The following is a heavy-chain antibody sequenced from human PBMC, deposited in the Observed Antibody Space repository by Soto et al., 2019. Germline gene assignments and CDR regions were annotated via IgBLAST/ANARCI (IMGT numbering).Heavy chain of an antibody. D-gene: IGHD5-12*01. Sequence: PGGSLRLSCAASEFTFSNYAIHWVRQAPGKGLEWVAVISYDGDKEYYAESVKGRFTISRDNSQNTLSLHMNSLRGDDTAVYYCVRDGHSGYDYYYYYVLDVWGQGTTVTVSS. V-gene: IGHV3-30*04. CDR3: VRDGHSGYDYYYYYVLDV. J-gene: IGHJ6*02. CDR1: EFTFSNYA. CDR2: ISYDGDKE.